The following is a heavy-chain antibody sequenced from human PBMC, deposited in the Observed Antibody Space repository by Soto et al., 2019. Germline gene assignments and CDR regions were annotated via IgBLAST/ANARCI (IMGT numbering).Heavy chain of an antibody. CDR3: AHREGSSGAFDI. CDR1: GFSLSTTGVG. V-gene: IGHV2-5*02. D-gene: IGHD6-6*01. Sequence: QITLKESGPTLVKPTQTLTLTCSFSGFSLSTTGVGVGWIRQPPGKALEWLALINWDYDKLYSPSLKSRLTITKDTSKNQVVLTMTNMDPVDTATYYCAHREGSSGAFDIWGQGTMVTVSS. J-gene: IGHJ3*02. CDR2: INWDYDK.